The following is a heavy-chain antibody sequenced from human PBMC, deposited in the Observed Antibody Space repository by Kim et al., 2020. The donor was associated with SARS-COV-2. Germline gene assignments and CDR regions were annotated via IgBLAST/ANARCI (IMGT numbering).Heavy chain of an antibody. CDR2: ISAYNGNT. CDR1: GYTFTSYG. D-gene: IGHD5-12*01. CDR3: ARDRDPLWDMVATPRSDY. V-gene: IGHV1-18*04. J-gene: IGHJ4*02. Sequence: ASVKVSCKASGYTFTSYGISWVRQAPGQGLEWMGWISAYNGNTNYAQKLQGRVTMTTDTSTSTAYMELRSLRSDDTAVYYCARDRDPLWDMVATPRSDYWGQGTLVTVSS.